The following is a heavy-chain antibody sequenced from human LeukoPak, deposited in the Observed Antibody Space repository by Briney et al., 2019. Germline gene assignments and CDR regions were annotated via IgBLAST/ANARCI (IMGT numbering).Heavy chain of an antibody. CDR2: INHSGST. D-gene: IGHD6-13*01. Sequence: PSETLSLTCAVYGGSFSGYDWSWIRQPPGKGLEWIGEINHSGSTNYNPSLKSRVTISVDTSKNQFSLKLSSVTAADTAVYYCAREPPRWWQQLVRYYWGQGTLVTVSS. CDR1: GGSFSGYD. V-gene: IGHV4-34*01. CDR3: AREPPRWWQQLVRYY. J-gene: IGHJ4*02.